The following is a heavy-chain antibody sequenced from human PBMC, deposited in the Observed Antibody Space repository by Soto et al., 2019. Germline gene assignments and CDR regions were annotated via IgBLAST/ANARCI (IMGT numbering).Heavy chain of an antibody. CDR1: AFTFSNAW. CDR2: IKSKTDGGTT. CDR3: TTVPSIAVAGLNDY. V-gene: IGHV3-15*07. J-gene: IGHJ4*02. Sequence: GGSLRLSCAASAFTFSNAWMNWVRQAPGKGLEWVGRIKSKTDGGTTDYAAPVKGRFTISRDDSKNTLYLQMNSLKTEDTAVYYCTTVPSIAVAGLNDYWGQGTLVTVSS. D-gene: IGHD6-19*01.